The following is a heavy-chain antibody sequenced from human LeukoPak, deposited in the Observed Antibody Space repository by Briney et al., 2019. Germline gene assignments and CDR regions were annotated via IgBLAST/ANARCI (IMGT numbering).Heavy chain of an antibody. D-gene: IGHD3-22*01. J-gene: IGHJ4*02. V-gene: IGHV1-2*02. CDR3: AREYYYDSSGYYNTLDY. CDR1: GYTFTGYY. Sequence: GASVKVSCKASGYTFTGYYMHWVRQAPGQGLEWMGWINPNSGGTNYAQKFQGRVTMTRDTSISTAYMELSRLRSDDTAVYYCAREYYYDSSGYYNTLDYWGQGTLVTVSS. CDR2: INPNSGGT.